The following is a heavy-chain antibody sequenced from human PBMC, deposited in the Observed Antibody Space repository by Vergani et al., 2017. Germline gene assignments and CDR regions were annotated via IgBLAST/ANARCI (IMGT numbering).Heavy chain of an antibody. CDR2: ISGSGGST. D-gene: IGHD5-12*01. Sequence: TASGFTFNHYAMNWVRQAPGKGLEGVSGISGSGGSTYYAGSVKGRFTISRDSSKNTLYLQMNSLDAGDTAIYYCAKANPRNSGYDYLYYYRAMDVWGQGTTGTVSS. CDR3: AKANPRNSGYDYLYYYRAMDV. J-gene: IGHJ6*02. CDR1: GFTFNHYA. V-gene: IGHV3-23*01.